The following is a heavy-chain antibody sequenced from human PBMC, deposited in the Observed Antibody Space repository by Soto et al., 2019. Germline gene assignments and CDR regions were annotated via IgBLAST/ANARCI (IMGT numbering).Heavy chain of an antibody. CDR2: IYYSGST. V-gene: IGHV4-31*03. CDR1: GGSISSGGYY. D-gene: IGHD3-16*02. CDR3: ARGRGELSLYRIDY. Sequence: SETLSLTCTVSGGSISSGGYYWSWIRQHPGKGLEWIGYIYYSGSTYYNPSLKSRVTISVDTSKNQFPLKLSSVTAADTAVYYCARGRGELSLYRIDYWGQGTLVTVSS. J-gene: IGHJ4*02.